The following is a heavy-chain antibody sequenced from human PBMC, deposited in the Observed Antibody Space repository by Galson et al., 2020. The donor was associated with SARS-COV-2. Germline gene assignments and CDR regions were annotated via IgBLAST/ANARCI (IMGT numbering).Heavy chain of an antibody. Sequence: SGPTLVKPTQTLTLTCTFSGFSLSTSAMCVSWLRQPPGKALAWLALIASDDDKYYRTSLKTRLPISKDTSKNQVVLTMTNMDPVDTATYYCARIQSGSSGWLSGTYYYYGMDVWGQGTTVTVSS. CDR3: ARIQSGSSGWLSGTYYYYGMDV. CDR2: IASDDDK. D-gene: IGHD6-19*01. V-gene: IGHV2-70*01. CDR1: GFSLSTSAMC. J-gene: IGHJ6*02.